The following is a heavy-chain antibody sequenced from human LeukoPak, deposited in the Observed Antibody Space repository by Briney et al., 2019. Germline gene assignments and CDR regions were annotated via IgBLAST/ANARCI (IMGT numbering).Heavy chain of an antibody. CDR1: GFTFSSYW. D-gene: IGHD3-22*01. J-gene: IGHJ4*02. Sequence: GGSLRLSCAASGFTFSSYWMTWVRQAPGKGLEWVANIKQDGSEAYYVDSVKGRFTVSRDNAKNSLYLQLNSLRAEDTAVYYCARDPYYYDSSGYPSGSGYFDYWGQGTLVTVSS. V-gene: IGHV3-7*01. CDR2: IKQDGSEA. CDR3: ARDPYYYDSSGYPSGSGYFDY.